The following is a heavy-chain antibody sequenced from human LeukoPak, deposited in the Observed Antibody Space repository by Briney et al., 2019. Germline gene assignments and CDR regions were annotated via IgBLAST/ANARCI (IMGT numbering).Heavy chain of an antibody. CDR3: ARDYDILTGSYYYYYGMDV. V-gene: IGHV3-48*02. CDR1: GFTFSSYS. Sequence: GGSLRLSCAASGFTFSSYSMNWVRQAPGKGLEWVSYISSSSSTIYYADSVKGRFTISRDNAKNSLYLQMNSLRDEDTAVYYCARDYDILTGSYYYYYGMDVWGQGTTVTVSS. J-gene: IGHJ6*02. CDR2: ISSSSSTI. D-gene: IGHD3-9*01.